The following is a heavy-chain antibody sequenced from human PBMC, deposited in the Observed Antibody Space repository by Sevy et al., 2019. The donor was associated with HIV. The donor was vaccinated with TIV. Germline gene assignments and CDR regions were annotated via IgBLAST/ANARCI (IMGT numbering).Heavy chain of an antibody. J-gene: IGHJ3*02. Sequence: SETLSLTCTVSGGSINSDHWNWVRQPPGKGLEWIGYVNSTGGTNYNPSLKNRVTISVDRTKNQFSLKLTSVTAADTAVYYCARRNDFDIWGQGTMVTVSS. CDR3: ARRNDFDI. CDR2: VNSTGGT. V-gene: IGHV4-59*08. CDR1: GGSINSDH.